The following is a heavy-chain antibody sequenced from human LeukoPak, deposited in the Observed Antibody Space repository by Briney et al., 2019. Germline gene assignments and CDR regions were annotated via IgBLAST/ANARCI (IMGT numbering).Heavy chain of an antibody. CDR3: ARSGGNFDY. Sequence: GGSLRLSCAASGFTFSIYEMNWVRQPPGKGLEWVSYISTGGTTIHYADSVKGRFTISRDNAKNSLYLQMNSLRAEDTAVYYCARSGGNFDYWGQGTLVTVSS. CDR1: GFTFSIYE. V-gene: IGHV3-48*03. CDR2: ISTGGTTI. D-gene: IGHD3-16*01. J-gene: IGHJ4*02.